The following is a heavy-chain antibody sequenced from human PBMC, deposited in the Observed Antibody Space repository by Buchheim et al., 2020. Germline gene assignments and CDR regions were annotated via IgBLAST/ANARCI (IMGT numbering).Heavy chain of an antibody. Sequence: VQLVESGGGVVQPGRSLRLSCAASGFTFSSYGMHWVRQAPGKGLEWVTYISSSSSTIYYADSVKGRFTISRDNAKNSLYLQMNSLRDEDTALYYCARTSPIAATGDDAFDVWGQGT. CDR2: ISSSSSTI. J-gene: IGHJ3*01. CDR3: ARTSPIAATGDDAFDV. CDR1: GFTFSSYG. V-gene: IGHV3-48*02. D-gene: IGHD6-13*01.